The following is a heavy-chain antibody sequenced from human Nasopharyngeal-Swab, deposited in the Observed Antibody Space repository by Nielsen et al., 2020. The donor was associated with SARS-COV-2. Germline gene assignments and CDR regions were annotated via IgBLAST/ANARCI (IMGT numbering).Heavy chain of an antibody. D-gene: IGHD5-12*01. Sequence: GESLKISCAASGFTFSSYWMHWVRQAPGKGLVWVSRINSDGSSTSYADSVKGRFTISRDNSKNTLYLQMNSLRAEDTAVYYCAGATNKYYYYYYMDVWGKGTTVTVSS. CDR2: INSDGSST. CDR3: AGATNKYYYYYYMDV. J-gene: IGHJ6*03. CDR1: GFTFSSYW. V-gene: IGHV3-74*01.